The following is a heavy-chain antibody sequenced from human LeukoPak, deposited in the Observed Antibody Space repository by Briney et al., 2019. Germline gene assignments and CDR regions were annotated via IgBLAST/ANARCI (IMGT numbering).Heavy chain of an antibody. CDR1: GGTFSSYA. V-gene: IGHV1-69*05. CDR3: ARAVYCSGGSCYNHYYYMDV. D-gene: IGHD2-15*01. CDR2: IIPIFGTA. J-gene: IGHJ6*03. Sequence: SVKVSCKASGGTFSSYAISWVRQAPGQGLEWMGGIIPIFGTANYAQKFQGRVTITTDESTSTAYMELSSLRSEDTAVYYCARAVYCSGGSCYNHYYYMDVWGKGTTVTVSS.